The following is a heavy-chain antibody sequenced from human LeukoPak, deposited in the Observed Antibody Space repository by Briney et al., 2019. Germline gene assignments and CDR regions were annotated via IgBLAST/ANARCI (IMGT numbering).Heavy chain of an antibody. CDR3: AKDAAQYCSGGSCYAY. Sequence: GGSLRLSCAASAFTFSSYDMHWVRQAPGKGLEWVAFIRYDGSNKYYADSVKGRFTISRDNSKNTLYLQMNSLRAEDTAVYYCAKDAAQYCSGGSCYAYWGQGTLVTVSS. CDR2: IRYDGSNK. D-gene: IGHD2-15*01. J-gene: IGHJ4*02. V-gene: IGHV3-30*02. CDR1: AFTFSSYD.